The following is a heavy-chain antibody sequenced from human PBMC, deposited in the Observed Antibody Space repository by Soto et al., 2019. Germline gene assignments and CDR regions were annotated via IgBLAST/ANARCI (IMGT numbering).Heavy chain of an antibody. CDR1: GFTFGGYA. J-gene: IGHJ4*02. D-gene: IGHD3-3*01. V-gene: IGHV3-49*03. CDR3: TRLFGVVMLDDY. Sequence: GGSLRLSCTASGFTFGGYAMSWFRQAPGKGLEWVGFIRSKAYGRTTEYAASVTVRFTISKDDSKSIAYLQMNSLTTEDTAVYYCTRLFGVVMLDDYWGQGTLVTVSS. CDR2: IRSKAYGRTT.